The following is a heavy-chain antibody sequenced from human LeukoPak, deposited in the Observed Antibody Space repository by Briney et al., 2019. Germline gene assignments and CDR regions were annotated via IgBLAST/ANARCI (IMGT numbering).Heavy chain of an antibody. J-gene: IGHJ4*02. CDR2: IYYSGTT. V-gene: IGHV4-31*03. D-gene: IGHD3-9*01. CDR3: ARVRYFDWLGADYFDF. Sequence: SETLSLTCNVSGVSIDSGDHYWSWIRLHPGTGLEWIGSIYYSGTTYCNPSLKSRLVISKDTSKNHISLALTSVTAADTAVYYCARVRYFDWLGADYFDFWGQGTLVTVSS. CDR1: GVSIDSGDHY.